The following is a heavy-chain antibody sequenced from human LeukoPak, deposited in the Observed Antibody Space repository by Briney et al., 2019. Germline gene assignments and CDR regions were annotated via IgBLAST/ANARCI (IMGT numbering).Heavy chain of an antibody. D-gene: IGHD6-19*01. V-gene: IGHV3-23*01. Sequence: GGSLRLSCAASEFTFSSYAMTWVRQAPGKGLEWVSAISGSGDRTYFADSVKGRFSISRDNAKNSLYLQMNSLRAEDTAVYYCARDQAVAGTAAYYYYMDVWGTGTTVTVSS. J-gene: IGHJ6*03. CDR2: ISGSGDRT. CDR1: EFTFSSYA. CDR3: ARDQAVAGTAAYYYYMDV.